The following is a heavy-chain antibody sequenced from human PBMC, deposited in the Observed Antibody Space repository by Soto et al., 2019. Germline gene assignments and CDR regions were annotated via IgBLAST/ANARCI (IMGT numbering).Heavy chain of an antibody. Sequence: SETLSLTCTVSGVPVGSYYWTWIRQPPGKGLGWIGYIYSSGSTNYNPSLKSRVTISVDTSKNQFSLKLSSVTDADTAVYYCARGSYSSGLNFDIWGQGTMVTVSS. V-gene: IGHV4-59*08. CDR2: IYSSGST. CDR3: ARGSYSSGLNFDI. CDR1: GVPVGSYY. J-gene: IGHJ3*02. D-gene: IGHD6-19*01.